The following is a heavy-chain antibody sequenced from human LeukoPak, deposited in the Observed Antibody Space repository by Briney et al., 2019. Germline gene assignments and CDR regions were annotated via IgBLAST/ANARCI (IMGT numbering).Heavy chain of an antibody. CDR1: GYTFTSYG. CDR3: ARGQYDFWSGYYQGGYRGGFDP. CDR2: ISAYNGNT. D-gene: IGHD3-3*01. J-gene: IGHJ5*02. V-gene: IGHV1-18*01. Sequence: ASVKVSCKASGYTFTSYGISWVRQAPGQGLEWMGWISAYNGNTNYAQKLQGRVTMTTDTSTSTAYMELRSLRSDDTAVYYCARGQYDFWSGYYQGGYRGGFDPWGQGTLVTVSS.